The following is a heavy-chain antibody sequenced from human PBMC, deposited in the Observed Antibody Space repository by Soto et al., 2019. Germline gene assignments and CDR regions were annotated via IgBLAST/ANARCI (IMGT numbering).Heavy chain of an antibody. V-gene: IGHV4-30-2*01. CDR2: IFRSGSS. D-gene: IGHD2-2*01. J-gene: IGHJ5*02. CDR3: ARGLGYCSTTTCSEDWFDP. CDR1: GDSISSGDNS. Sequence: TLSLTCTVSGDSISSGDNSWSWIRQPPGQGLEWIGYIFRSGSSFPNPSLRSRVTLSVDTSKNQFSLSLSTVTAADTALYYCARGLGYCSTTTCSEDWFDPWGPGTLVTVSS.